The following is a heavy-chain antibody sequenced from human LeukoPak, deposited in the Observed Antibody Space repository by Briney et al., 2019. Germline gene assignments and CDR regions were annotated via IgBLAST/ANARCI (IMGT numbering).Heavy chain of an antibody. CDR1: GFTFSSYA. D-gene: IGHD5-18*01. CDR3: ARDQNSYVS. Sequence: PGGSLRLSCAASGFTFSSYAMSWVRQAPGKGLEWVSAISGSGGSTYYADSVKGRFTISRDNAKNSLYLQMNSLRAEDTAVYYCARDQNSYVSWGQGTLVTVSS. CDR2: ISGSGGST. V-gene: IGHV3-23*01. J-gene: IGHJ5*02.